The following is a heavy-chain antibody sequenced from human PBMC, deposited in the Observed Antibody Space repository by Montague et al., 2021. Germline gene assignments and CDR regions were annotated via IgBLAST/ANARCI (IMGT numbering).Heavy chain of an antibody. CDR2: IFPDDSDT. D-gene: IGHD6-13*01. Sequence: QSGAEVKKPGESLRISCKASGYSFAPYWIGWVRQMPGKGLEWMGIIFPDDSDTKYSPSFQGQVNISADKSISTAYPQWTSLKASDSAMYYRARRSSTWPLYYFDYWGQGTLVIVSS. J-gene: IGHJ4*02. CDR1: GYSFAPYW. V-gene: IGHV5-51*01. CDR3: ARRSSTWPLYYFDY.